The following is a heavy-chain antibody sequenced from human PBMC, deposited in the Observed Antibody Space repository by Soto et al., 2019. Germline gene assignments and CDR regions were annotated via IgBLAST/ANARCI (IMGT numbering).Heavy chain of an antibody. CDR1: GYTFTGYY. CDR2: INPNSGGT. D-gene: IGHD1-7*01. V-gene: IGHV1-2*02. CDR3: ANQHWNPVTGTKPYGMDV. J-gene: IGHJ6*02. Sequence: ASVNVSCKASGYTFTGYYMHWVRQAPGQGLEWMGWINPNSGGTNYAQKFQGRVTMTRDTSISTAYMELSRLRSDDTAVYYCANQHWNPVTGTKPYGMDVWGQGTTVTVSS.